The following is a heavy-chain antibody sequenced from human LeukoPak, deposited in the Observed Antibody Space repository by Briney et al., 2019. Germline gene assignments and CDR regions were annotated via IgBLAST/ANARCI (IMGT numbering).Heavy chain of an antibody. J-gene: IGHJ4*02. CDR3: ASGKRAVAAPFDY. Sequence: GGSLRLSCAASGFTFSSYSMNWVRQAPGKGLEWVSSISSSSSYIYYADSVKGRFTISRDNAKNSLYLRMNSLRAEDTAVYYCASGKRAVAAPFDYWGQGTLVTVSS. CDR1: GFTFSSYS. V-gene: IGHV3-21*01. CDR2: ISSSSSYI. D-gene: IGHD6-19*01.